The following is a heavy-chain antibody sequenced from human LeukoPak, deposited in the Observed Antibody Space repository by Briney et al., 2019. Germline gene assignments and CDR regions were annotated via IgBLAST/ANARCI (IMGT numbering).Heavy chain of an antibody. J-gene: IGHJ3*02. CDR1: GFTFSSYS. CDR3: ARWGSLDAFDI. D-gene: IGHD3-16*01. CDR2: ISSSSSTI. Sequence: QPGGSLRLSCAASGFTFSSYSMNWVRQAPGKGLEWVSYISSSSSTIYYADSVKGRFTISRDNAKNSLYLQMNSLRAEDTAVYYCARWGSLDAFDIWGQGTMVTVSS. V-gene: IGHV3-48*04.